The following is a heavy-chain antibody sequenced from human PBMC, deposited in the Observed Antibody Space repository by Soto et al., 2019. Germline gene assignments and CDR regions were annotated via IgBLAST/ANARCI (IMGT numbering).Heavy chain of an antibody. CDR1: GGSFSGYY. CDR2: INHSGST. V-gene: IGHV4-34*01. Sequence: QVQLQQWGAGLLTPSETLSLTCAVYGGSFSGYYWSWIRQPPGKGLEWIGEINHSGSTNYNPSLKSRVTISVDTSKNQFSLKLSSVTAAETSVYYCARTKRRKGTMIVVVITGGFDYWGQGTLVTVSS. D-gene: IGHD3-22*01. CDR3: ARTKRRKGTMIVVVITGGFDY. J-gene: IGHJ4*02.